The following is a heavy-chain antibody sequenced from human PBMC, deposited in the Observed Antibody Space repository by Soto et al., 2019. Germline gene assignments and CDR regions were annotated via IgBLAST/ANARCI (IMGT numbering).Heavy chain of an antibody. CDR2: ISSSSSYI. V-gene: IGHV3-21*01. CDR1: GFTFSSYS. D-gene: IGHD6-19*01. J-gene: IGHJ6*02. CDR3: ARATDSSGCPGCYYYGMDV. Sequence: EVQLVESGGGLGKPGGSLRLSCAASGFTFSSYSMNWVRQAPGKGLEWVSSISSSSSYIYYADSVKGRFTISRDNAKNSLYLQMNSLRAEDTAVYYCARATDSSGCPGCYYYGMDVWGQGTTVTVSS.